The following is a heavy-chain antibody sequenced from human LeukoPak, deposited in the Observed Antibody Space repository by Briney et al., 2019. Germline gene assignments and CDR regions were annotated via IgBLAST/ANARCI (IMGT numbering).Heavy chain of an antibody. CDR1: TYTFTSYY. CDR2: INPSGGST. J-gene: IGHJ4*02. CDR3: AGSPDFTMITGDY. D-gene: IGHD3-22*01. Sequence: GASVKVSCKTSTYTFTSYYIHWVRQAPGQGLEWMGIINPSGGSTKYAQRFQGRVTMTRDMSSSTVYMELSSLRSEDSAVYYCAGSPDFTMITGDYWGQGTLVTVSS. V-gene: IGHV1-46*01.